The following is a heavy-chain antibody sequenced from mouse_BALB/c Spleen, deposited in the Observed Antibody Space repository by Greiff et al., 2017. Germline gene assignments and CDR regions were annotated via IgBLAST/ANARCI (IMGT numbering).Heavy chain of an antibody. D-gene: IGHD2-4*01. J-gene: IGHJ4*01. Sequence: VKLQESGAELAKPGASVKMSCKASGYTFTSYTMHWVKQRPGQGLEWIGYINPSSGYTNYNQKFKDKATLTADKSSSTAYMQLSSLTSEDSAVYYCARWDYDYDDYAMDYWGQGTSVTVSS. V-gene: IGHV1-4*01. CDR1: GYTFTSYT. CDR2: INPSSGYT. CDR3: ARWDYDYDDYAMDY.